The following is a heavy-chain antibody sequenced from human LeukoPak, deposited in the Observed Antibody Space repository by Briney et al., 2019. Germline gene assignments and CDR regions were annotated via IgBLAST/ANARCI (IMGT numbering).Heavy chain of an antibody. V-gene: IGHV3-23*01. CDR2: ISADGASA. J-gene: IGHJ4*02. CDR1: GFTFSNYA. CDR3: AKSGYNRFDY. Sequence: GGSLRLSCAASGFTFSNYAMSWVRQAPGKGLEWVSAISADGASAYYADSVQGRFTISRDNSKSTLFLEMNSLRAEDTAVYYCAKSGYNRFDYWGQGTLVTVSS. D-gene: IGHD5-24*01.